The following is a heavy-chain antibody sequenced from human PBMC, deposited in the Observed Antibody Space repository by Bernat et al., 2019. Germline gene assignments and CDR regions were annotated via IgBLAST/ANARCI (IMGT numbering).Heavy chain of an antibody. Sequence: EVQLVESGGGLVKPGGSLSLSCAASGFTFSSYNMNWVRQAPGKGLEWVSSVITSSSYINYADSVQGRVTFSVDNASNSVYLQMSSLRAEDTAVYYCARDRCDGGSCYAFDYWGQGTLVTVSS. CDR3: ARDRCDGGSCYAFDY. V-gene: IGHV3-21*01. J-gene: IGHJ4*02. CDR1: GFTFSSYN. D-gene: IGHD2-15*01. CDR2: VITSSSYI.